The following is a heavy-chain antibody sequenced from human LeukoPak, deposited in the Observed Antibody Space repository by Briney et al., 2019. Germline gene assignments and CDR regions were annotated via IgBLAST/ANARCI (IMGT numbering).Heavy chain of an antibody. V-gene: IGHV3-74*01. CDR2: INSDGRMT. CDR1: GFTFSSYW. CDR3: ARVGSTDGPHAFDI. Sequence: GGSLRHSCAASGFTFSSYWMDWVRQAPGKGLVWVSGINSDGRMTRYAESVKGRFTISRDNAKNTLYLQMNSLRAEDTSVYYCARVGSTDGPHAFDIWGQGTMVTVSS. J-gene: IGHJ3*02. D-gene: IGHD2-21*02.